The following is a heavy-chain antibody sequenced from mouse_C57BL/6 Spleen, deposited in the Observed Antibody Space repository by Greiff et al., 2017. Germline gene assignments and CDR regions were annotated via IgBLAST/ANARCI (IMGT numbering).Heavy chain of an antibody. V-gene: IGHV1-62-2*01. CDR3: ASHEELGRRWYFDV. CDR1: GYTFTEYP. Sequence: VKLVESGAELVKPGASVKLSCKASGYTFTEYPIHWVKQRYGQGLEWIGWFYPGSGSIKYNEKFKDKATLPADKYSSTVYMELSILTSEYSAFYFCASHEELGRRWYFDVWGTGTTVTVSS. J-gene: IGHJ1*03. CDR2: FYPGSGSI. D-gene: IGHD4-1*01.